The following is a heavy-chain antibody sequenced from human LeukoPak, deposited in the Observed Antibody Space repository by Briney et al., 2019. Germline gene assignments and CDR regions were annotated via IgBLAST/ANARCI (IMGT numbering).Heavy chain of an antibody. V-gene: IGHV4-4*07. Sequence: SETLSLTCTVSGGSISSYYWSWIRQPPGKGLEWIGRIYTSGSTNYNPSLKSRVTISVDTSKNQFSLKLSSVTAADTAVYYCARGEATAMVPLAYWGQGTLVTVSS. CDR1: GGSISSYY. J-gene: IGHJ4*02. CDR3: ARGEATAMVPLAY. D-gene: IGHD5-18*01. CDR2: IYTSGST.